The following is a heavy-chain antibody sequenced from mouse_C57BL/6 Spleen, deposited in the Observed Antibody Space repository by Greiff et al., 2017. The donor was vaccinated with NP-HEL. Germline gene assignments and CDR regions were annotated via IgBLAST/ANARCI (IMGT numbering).Heavy chain of an antibody. CDR2: IHPNSGST. J-gene: IGHJ2*01. Sequence: QVQLQQPGAELVKPGASVKLSCKASGYTFTSYWMHWVKQRPGQGLEWIGMIHPNSGSTNYNEKFKSKATLTVDKSSSTAYMQLSSLTSEDSAVYYCAREGITTVVENYFDYWGQGTTLTVSS. CDR1: GYTFTSYW. D-gene: IGHD1-1*01. V-gene: IGHV1-64*01. CDR3: AREGITTVVENYFDY.